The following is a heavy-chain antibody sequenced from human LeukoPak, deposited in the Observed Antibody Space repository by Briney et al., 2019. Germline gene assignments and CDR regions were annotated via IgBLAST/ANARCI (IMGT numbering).Heavy chain of an antibody. CDR1: GFTFSSYG. D-gene: IGHD6-19*01. Sequence: GGSLRLSCAASGFTFSSYGMHWVRQAPGKGLEWVAVIWYDGSNKYYADSVKGRFTISRDNSKNTLYLQMNSLGAEDTAVYYCARDGIAVAGDKFDYWGQGTLVTVSS. V-gene: IGHV3-33*01. CDR2: IWYDGSNK. J-gene: IGHJ4*02. CDR3: ARDGIAVAGDKFDY.